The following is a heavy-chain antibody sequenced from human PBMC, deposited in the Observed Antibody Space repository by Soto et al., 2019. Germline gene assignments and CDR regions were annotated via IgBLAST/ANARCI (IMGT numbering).Heavy chain of an antibody. V-gene: IGHV4-38-2*01. D-gene: IGHD7-27*01. CDR1: GYSINSDYY. J-gene: IGHJ4*02. CDR2: INHSGST. Sequence: PSETLSLTCAVSGYSINSDYYWGWIRQPPGKGLEWIGEINHSGSTNYNPSLKSRVTISVDTSKNQFSLKLSSVTAADTAVYYCASRNLTGFDYWGQGTLVTVSS. CDR3: ASRNLTGFDY.